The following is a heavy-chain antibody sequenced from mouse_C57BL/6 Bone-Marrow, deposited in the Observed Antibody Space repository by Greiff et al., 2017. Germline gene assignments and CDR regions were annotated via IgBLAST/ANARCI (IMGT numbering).Heavy chain of an antibody. CDR2: INYDGSST. CDR1: GFTFSDYY. Sequence: EVKLMESEGGLVQPGSSMKLSCTASGFTFSDYYMAWVRQVPEKGLEWVAHINYDGSSTYYLDSLKSRFIISRDNAKNILYLQMSSLKSEDTATYYCAREGSSLYAMDYWGQGTSVTVSS. J-gene: IGHJ4*01. D-gene: IGHD1-1*01. CDR3: AREGSSLYAMDY. V-gene: IGHV5-16*01.